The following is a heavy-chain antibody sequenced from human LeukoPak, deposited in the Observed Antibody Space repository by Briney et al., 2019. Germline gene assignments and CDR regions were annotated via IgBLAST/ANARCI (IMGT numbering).Heavy chain of an antibody. J-gene: IGHJ5*02. D-gene: IGHD6-6*01. CDR1: GGSFSGYY. Sequence: TSETLSLTCAVYGGSFSGYYWSWIRQPPGKGLEWIGEINHSGSTNYNPSLKSRVTISVDTSKNQFSLKLSSVTAADTAVYYCARGSAARPFDPWGQGTLVTVSS. V-gene: IGHV4-34*01. CDR2: INHSGST. CDR3: ARGSAARPFDP.